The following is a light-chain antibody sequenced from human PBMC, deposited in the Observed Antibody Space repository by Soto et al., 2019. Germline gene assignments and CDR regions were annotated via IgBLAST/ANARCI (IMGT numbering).Light chain of an antibody. CDR2: GAS. CDR1: QSVSSSY. J-gene: IGKJ2*01. V-gene: IGKV3-20*01. Sequence: EIVLTQSPGTLSLSPGERATLSCRASQSVSSSYLAWYQQKPGQAPRLLIYGASSIATAIPDRFSGSGSGTDFTLTISRLEPEDIAVYYCQQYGSSQYTFGQGTKLEI. CDR3: QQYGSSQYT.